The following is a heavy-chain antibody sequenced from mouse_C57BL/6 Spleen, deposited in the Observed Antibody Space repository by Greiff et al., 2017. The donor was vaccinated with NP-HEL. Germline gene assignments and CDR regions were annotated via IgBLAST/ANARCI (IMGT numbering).Heavy chain of an antibody. Sequence: VQLQQPGAELVKPGASVKLSCKASGYTFTSYWMHWVKQRPGRGLEWIGRIDPNSGGTKYNEKFKSKATLTVDKPSSTAYMQLSSLTSEDSAVYYCARRGDDYDGYWYFDVWGTGTTVTVSS. J-gene: IGHJ1*03. CDR1: GYTFTSYW. CDR3: ARRGDDYDGYWYFDV. D-gene: IGHD2-4*01. V-gene: IGHV1-72*01. CDR2: IDPNSGGT.